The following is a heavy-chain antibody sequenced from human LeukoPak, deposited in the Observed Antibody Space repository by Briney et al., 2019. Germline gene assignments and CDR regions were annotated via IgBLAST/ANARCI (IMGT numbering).Heavy chain of an antibody. D-gene: IGHD5-12*01. Sequence: GGCLSLSCAASRLTFNMFARNGVRQASGRGLEWVSTISGSGISTYYADSVKGRFTISRDNSKNTLYLQINSVRDEDTAVYFCAKDQHGYDKPIDYWGQGTLVTVSS. J-gene: IGHJ4*02. V-gene: IGHV3-23*01. CDR3: AKDQHGYDKPIDY. CDR2: ISGSGIST. CDR1: RLTFNMFA.